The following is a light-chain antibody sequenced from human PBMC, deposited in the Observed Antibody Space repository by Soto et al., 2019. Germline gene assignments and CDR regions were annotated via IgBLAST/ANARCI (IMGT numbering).Light chain of an antibody. CDR1: QSVLYRSNNRNY. J-gene: IGKJ1*01. Sequence: DIVLTQSPDSLAVSLGERATINCKSSQSVLYRSNNRNYLGWYQQKPGLPPELLIYWASTREPGVPDRFSGSGSGTDFTLTISSLQAEDVAVYYCQQCYTTPTWTFGQGTKVEIK. CDR3: QQCYTTPTWT. V-gene: IGKV4-1*01. CDR2: WAS.